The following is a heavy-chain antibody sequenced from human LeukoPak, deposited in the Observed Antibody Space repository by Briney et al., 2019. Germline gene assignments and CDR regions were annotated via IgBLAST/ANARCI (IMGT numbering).Heavy chain of an antibody. CDR1: GYSFPSYW. V-gene: IGHV5-10-1*01. D-gene: IGHD3-9*01. CDR3: ARTYYDILTGYSLSDY. Sequence: GESLKISFKGSGYSFPSYWITWVRQMPGKGLEWMGSIDPSDSYTNYSPSFQGHVTISADKSISTAYLQWSSLMASDTAMYYCARTYYDILTGYSLSDYWGQRTLVTVSS. CDR2: IDPSDSYT. J-gene: IGHJ4*02.